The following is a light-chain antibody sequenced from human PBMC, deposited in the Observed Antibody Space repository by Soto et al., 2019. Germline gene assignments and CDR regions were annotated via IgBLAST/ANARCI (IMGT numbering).Light chain of an antibody. J-gene: IGKJ1*01. V-gene: IGKV3-20*01. Sequence: EIVLTQSPGTLSLSPGERATLSCRASQSVSSSYLAWYQQKPGQAPRLLIYGASSRATGIPARFSGSGSGTDFTLTISSLQSEDFAVYYCQQYHNRWTFGQGTKVDIK. CDR1: QSVSSSY. CDR3: QQYHNRWT. CDR2: GAS.